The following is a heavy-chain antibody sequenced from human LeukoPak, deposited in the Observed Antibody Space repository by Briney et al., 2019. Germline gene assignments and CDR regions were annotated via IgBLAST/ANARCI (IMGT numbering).Heavy chain of an antibody. D-gene: IGHD1-14*01. CDR3: ASSITHQASGY. J-gene: IGHJ4*02. CDR2: ISGSGGST. Sequence: QTGGSLRLSCAASGFTFSSYAMSWVRQAPGKGLEWVSAISGSGGSTYYADSVKGRFTISRDNSKNTLYLQMNGLRAEDTAVYYCASSITHQASGYWGQGTLVTVSS. CDR1: GFTFSSYA. V-gene: IGHV3-23*01.